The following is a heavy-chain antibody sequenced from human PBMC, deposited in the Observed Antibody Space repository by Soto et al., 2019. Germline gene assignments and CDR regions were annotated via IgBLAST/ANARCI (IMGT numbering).Heavy chain of an antibody. D-gene: IGHD2-8*01. V-gene: IGHV1-18*01. Sequence: GASVKVSCKASGYTFTSYGISWVRQAPGQGLEWMGWISAYNGNTNYAQKLQGRVTMTTDTSTSTAYMELRSLRSDDTAVYYCARLVLMVYAIPYYFDYWGQGTLVTVSS. CDR1: GYTFTSYG. J-gene: IGHJ4*02. CDR3: ARLVLMVYAIPYYFDY. CDR2: ISAYNGNT.